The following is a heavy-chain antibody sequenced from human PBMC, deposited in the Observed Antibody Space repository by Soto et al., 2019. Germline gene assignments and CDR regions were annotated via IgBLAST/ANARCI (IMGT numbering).Heavy chain of an antibody. V-gene: IGHV1-18*01. CDR3: PRTYVSGMSSDY. CDR1: GYTFTSYG. CDR2: ITSYSGNT. Sequence: GASVKVSCKASGYTFTSYGISWVRQAPGQGLEWMGWITSYSGNTNYAQKFQGRVNMTTDTSTSTAYMELRSLRSDDTALYYCPRTYVSGMSSDYWGQGTLVTVS. J-gene: IGHJ4*02. D-gene: IGHD3-10*01.